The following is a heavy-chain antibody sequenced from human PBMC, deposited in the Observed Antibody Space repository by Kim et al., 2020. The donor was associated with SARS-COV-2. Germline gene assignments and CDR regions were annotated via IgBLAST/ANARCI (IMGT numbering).Heavy chain of an antibody. Sequence: SFQGQVTISADKSISTAYLQWSSLKASDTAMYYCARSPEYSSGWYRVFDYWGQGTLVTVSS. CDR3: ARSPEYSSGWYRVFDY. J-gene: IGHJ4*02. D-gene: IGHD6-19*01. V-gene: IGHV5-51*01.